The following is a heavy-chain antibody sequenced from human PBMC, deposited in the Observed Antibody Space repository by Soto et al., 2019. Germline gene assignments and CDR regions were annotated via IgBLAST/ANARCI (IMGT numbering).Heavy chain of an antibody. J-gene: IGHJ6*02. CDR3: ARDPISLYGPRYGMDV. Sequence: LRLSCAASGFTFSSYAMHWVRQAPGKGLEWVAVISYDGSNKYYADSVKGRFTISRDNSKNTLYLQMNSLRAEDTAVYYCARDPISLYGPRYGMDVWGQGTTVTVSS. CDR1: GFTFSSYA. V-gene: IGHV3-30-3*01. D-gene: IGHD3-10*01. CDR2: ISYDGSNK.